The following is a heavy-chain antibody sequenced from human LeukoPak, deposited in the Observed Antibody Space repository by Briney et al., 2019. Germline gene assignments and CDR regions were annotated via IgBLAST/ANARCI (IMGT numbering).Heavy chain of an antibody. V-gene: IGHV7-4-1*02. CDR1: GYTFTSYA. D-gene: IGHD4-17*01. CDR3: AREVRHEPYDYGDQFDY. J-gene: IGHJ4*02. Sequence: ASVKVSCKASGYTFTSYAMNWVRQAPGQGLEWMGWINTNTGNPTYAQGFTGRFVFSLDTSVSTAYLQISSLKAEDTAVYYCAREVRHEPYDYGDQFDYWGQGTLVTVSS. CDR2: INTNTGNP.